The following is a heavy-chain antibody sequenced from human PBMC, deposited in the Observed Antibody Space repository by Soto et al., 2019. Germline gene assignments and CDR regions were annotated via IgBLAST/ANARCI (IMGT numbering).Heavy chain of an antibody. Sequence: QVQLVESGGGVVQPGTSLRLSCAASGFTFSSYVMHWVRQAPGKGLEWVALISIDGGNKYYADSVKGRFTISRDNSKNTVYLQMNSLRGEDTAVYYCARERRFVVVTATDYWGQGTLVTVSS. CDR1: GFTFSSYV. V-gene: IGHV3-30*03. CDR2: ISIDGGNK. D-gene: IGHD2-21*02. J-gene: IGHJ4*02. CDR3: ARERRFVVVTATDY.